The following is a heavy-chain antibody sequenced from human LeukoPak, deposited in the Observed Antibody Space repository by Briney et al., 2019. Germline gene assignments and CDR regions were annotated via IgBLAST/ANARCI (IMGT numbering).Heavy chain of an antibody. CDR3: ARNYDSSGYSDY. CDR1: GFTVSSNY. CDR2: IYSGGST. Sequence: GGSLRLSCAASGFTVSSNYMSWVRQAPGKGLEWVSVIYSGGSTYYADSVKGRFTISRDNSKNTLYLQMNSLRAEDTAVYYCARNYDSSGYSDYWGQGTLVTVSS. D-gene: IGHD3-22*01. J-gene: IGHJ4*02. V-gene: IGHV3-53*01.